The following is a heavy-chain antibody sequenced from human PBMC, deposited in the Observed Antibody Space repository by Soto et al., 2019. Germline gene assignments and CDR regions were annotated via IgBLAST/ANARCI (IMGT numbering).Heavy chain of an antibody. V-gene: IGHV1-8*01. CDR2: MNPNSGNT. CDR1: GYTFTSYD. J-gene: IGHJ6*03. D-gene: IGHD3-16*02. CDR3: ARGAGLHLGEFSSPYYYYYYYMDV. Sequence: ASVKVSCKASGYTFTSYDINWVRQATGQGLEWMGWMNPNSGNTGYAQKFQGRVTMTRNTSISTAYMELSSLRSEDTAVYYCARGAGLHLGEFSSPYYYYYYYMDVWGKGTTVTVSS.